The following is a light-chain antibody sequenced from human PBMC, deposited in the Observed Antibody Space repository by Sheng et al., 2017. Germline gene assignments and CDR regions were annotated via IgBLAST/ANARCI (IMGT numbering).Light chain of an antibody. V-gene: IGKV3-15*01. Sequence: EIVMTQSPATLSVSPGERVTLSCRASQSVSNNLAWYQQKPGQAPRLLIFDASTRATGIPARFSGSGSGTEFTLTFSSLQSEDFAVYYCQQYNSWPLTFAGGTKVEIK. CDR3: QQYNSWPLT. CDR2: DAS. J-gene: IGKJ4*01. CDR1: QSVSNN.